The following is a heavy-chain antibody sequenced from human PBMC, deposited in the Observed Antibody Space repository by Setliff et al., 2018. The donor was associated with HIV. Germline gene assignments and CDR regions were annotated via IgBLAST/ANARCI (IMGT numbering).Heavy chain of an antibody. Sequence: GSLRLSCAASGLTDTYNYMSWVRQAPGEGLEWVSAILSTGERTFYADSVKGRFTISIDNSKNTVYLQMNSLRAEDTAEYYCAKELAASGLGYFDSWGRGILVTVSS. CDR3: AKELAASGLGYFDS. V-gene: IGHV3-23*01. J-gene: IGHJ4*02. D-gene: IGHD3-22*01. CDR2: ILSTGERT. CDR1: GLTDTYNY.